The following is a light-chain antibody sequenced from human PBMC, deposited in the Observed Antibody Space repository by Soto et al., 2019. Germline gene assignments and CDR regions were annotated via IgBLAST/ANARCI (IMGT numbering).Light chain of an antibody. CDR3: QQHSDWPLT. V-gene: IGKV3-11*01. CDR2: DAS. CDR1: QSISSS. Sequence: EIVMTQSPATLSVSPGERATLSCRASQSISSSLAWYQQNPGQAPRLLIFDASNRATGIPVRFSGSGSGTDFTLTISSLEPDDFTVYYCQQHSDWPLTFGGGTKVDIK. J-gene: IGKJ4*01.